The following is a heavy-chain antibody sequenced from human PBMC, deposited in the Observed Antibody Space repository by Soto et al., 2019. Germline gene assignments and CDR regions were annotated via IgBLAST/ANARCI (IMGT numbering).Heavy chain of an antibody. V-gene: IGHV3-30*18. D-gene: IGHD6-19*01. CDR1: GFTFSSYG. CDR2: ISYDGSNK. J-gene: IGHJ4*02. CDR3: AKDSVAVAGTGDDY. Sequence: QVQLVESGGGVVQPGRSLRLSCAASGFTFSSYGMHWVRQAPGKGLEWVAVISYDGSNKYYADSVKGRFTISRDNSKNTLYLQMNSLRAEDTAVYYCAKDSVAVAGTGDDYWGQGTLVTVSS.